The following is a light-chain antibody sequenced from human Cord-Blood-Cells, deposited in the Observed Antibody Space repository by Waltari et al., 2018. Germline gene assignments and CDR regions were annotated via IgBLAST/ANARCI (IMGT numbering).Light chain of an antibody. CDR3: QQRSNWPLT. V-gene: IGKV3-11*01. J-gene: IGKJ4*01. CDR1: QSVSSY. Sequence: EIVLPHSPATLSLSPGNRATLPCRASQSVSSYLAWYQQKPGQAPRLLIYDASNRATGIPARFSGSGSGTDFTLTISSLEPEDFAVYYCQQRSNWPLTFGGGTKVEIK. CDR2: DAS.